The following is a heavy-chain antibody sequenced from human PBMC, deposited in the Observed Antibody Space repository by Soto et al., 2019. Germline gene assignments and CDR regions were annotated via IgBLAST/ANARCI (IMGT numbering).Heavy chain of an antibody. Sequence: QVPLVQSGAEVKKPGASVKVSCKASGYTFTSYGISWVRQAPGQGLEWMGWISAYNGNTNYAQKLQGRVTMTTDTSTSTAYMELSSLRSEDTAVYYCAGGLKDYYDSSGYSLDYWGQGTLVTVSS. J-gene: IGHJ4*02. CDR2: ISAYNGNT. V-gene: IGHV1-18*01. D-gene: IGHD3-22*01. CDR3: AGGLKDYYDSSGYSLDY. CDR1: GYTFTSYG.